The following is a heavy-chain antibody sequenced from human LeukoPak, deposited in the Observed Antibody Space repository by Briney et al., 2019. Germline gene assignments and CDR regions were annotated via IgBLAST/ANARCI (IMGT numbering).Heavy chain of an antibody. CDR2: LNHSGST. D-gene: IGHD2-15*01. Sequence: SETLSFNCAVYGGSFSGYYWSWIRQPPGLGLEWIGKLNHSGSTNYNPSLKSRVTISVDTSKNQFSLKLSSVTAADTAVYYCARGGVVVVAATGNWFDPWGQGTLVTVSS. V-gene: IGHV4-34*01. CDR1: GGSFSGYY. CDR3: ARGGVVVVAATGNWFDP. J-gene: IGHJ5*02.